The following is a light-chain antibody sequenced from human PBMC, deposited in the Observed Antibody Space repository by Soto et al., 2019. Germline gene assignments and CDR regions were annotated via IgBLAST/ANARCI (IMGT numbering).Light chain of an antibody. Sequence: EIVLTQSPGTLSLSPGERATHSCRASHSVSSSYLAWYQQKPGQAPRLLIYGASSRATGIPDRFSGSGSGTDFTLTISRLEPEDFAVYYCQQYGSSPTFGQGTRLEIK. J-gene: IGKJ5*01. V-gene: IGKV3-20*01. CDR3: QQYGSSPT. CDR1: HSVSSSY. CDR2: GAS.